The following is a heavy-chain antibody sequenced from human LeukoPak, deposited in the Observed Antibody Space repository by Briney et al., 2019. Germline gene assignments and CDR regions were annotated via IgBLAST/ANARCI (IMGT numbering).Heavy chain of an antibody. Sequence: SETLSLTCTVSGGSISSSSYYWGWLRQPPGTGLEWLGSIYYSGSTYYNPSLKSRVTISVDTSKNQFSLKLSSVTAADMAVYYCARAENYYYYYMDVWGKGTTVTISS. J-gene: IGHJ6*03. V-gene: IGHV4-39*01. CDR2: IYYSGST. CDR1: GGSISSSSYY. CDR3: ARAENYYYYYMDV.